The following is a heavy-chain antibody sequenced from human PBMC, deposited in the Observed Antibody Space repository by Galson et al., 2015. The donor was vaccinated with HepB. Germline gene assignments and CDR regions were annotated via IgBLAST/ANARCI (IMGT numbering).Heavy chain of an antibody. D-gene: IGHD4-17*01. CDR3: ARVGTTVKSRAIYYYYYGMDV. Sequence: SLTCTVSGGSISSGDYYWSWIRQPPGKGLEWIGYIYYSGSTYYNPSLKSRVTISVDTSKNQFSLKLSSVTAADTAVYYCARVGTTVKSRAIYYYYYGMDVWGQGTTVTVSS. CDR1: GGSISSGDYY. CDR2: IYYSGST. J-gene: IGHJ6*02. V-gene: IGHV4-30-4*01.